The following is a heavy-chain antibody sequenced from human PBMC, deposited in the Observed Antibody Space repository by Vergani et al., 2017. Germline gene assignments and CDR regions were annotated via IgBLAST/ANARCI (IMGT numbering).Heavy chain of an antibody. D-gene: IGHD1-26*01. Sequence: EVQPLESGGGLVQPGGSLRLSCAASGFTFSSYAMSLVRQAPGKGLEWVSAIRGSGGSTYYADSVTGRFTISRDNSKNTLYLQMNSLRAEDTAEYYCAKGEVVGATTHFDYWGQGTLVTVSS. V-gene: IGHV3-23*01. CDR3: AKGEVVGATTHFDY. J-gene: IGHJ4*02. CDR1: GFTFSSYA. CDR2: IRGSGGST.